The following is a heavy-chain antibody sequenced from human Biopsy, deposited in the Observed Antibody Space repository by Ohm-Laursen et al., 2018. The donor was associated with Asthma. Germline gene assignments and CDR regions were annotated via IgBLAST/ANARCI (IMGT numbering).Heavy chain of an antibody. D-gene: IGHD5-12*01. J-gene: IGHJ6*02. CDR1: GDSISSRGGHY. CDR3: ARDRSYSGSAGFGHYYGMDV. Sequence: TLSLTCIVSGDSISSRGGHYWSWIRQHPGKGLVWIGYIYYSGSTYYNPSLKSRVTISVDTSKNQFSLKVRSVTAADTAVYYCARDRSYSGSAGFGHYYGMDVWGQGTTVTVSS. CDR2: IYYSGST. V-gene: IGHV4-31*03.